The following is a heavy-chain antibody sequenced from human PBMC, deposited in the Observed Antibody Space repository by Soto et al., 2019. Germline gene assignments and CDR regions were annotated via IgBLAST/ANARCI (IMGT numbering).Heavy chain of an antibody. V-gene: IGHV1-8*01. Sequence: ASVKVSCKASGYTFTSYDINWVRQATGQGLEWMGWMNPNSGNTGYAQKFQGRVTMTRNTSISTAYMELSSLRSEDTAVYYPARSGFLEWSDTPSYGMDVWAQGTTVT. CDR1: GYTFTSYD. D-gene: IGHD3-3*01. CDR2: MNPNSGNT. J-gene: IGHJ6*02. CDR3: ARSGFLEWSDTPSYGMDV.